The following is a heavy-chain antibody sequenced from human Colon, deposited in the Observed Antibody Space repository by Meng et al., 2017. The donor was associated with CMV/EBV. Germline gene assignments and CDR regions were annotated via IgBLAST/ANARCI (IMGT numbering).Heavy chain of an antibody. CDR1: GGTFSSYA. D-gene: IGHD2-2*01. CDR3: ARNQLGWFDP. V-gene: IGHV1-69*05. CDR2: IIPIFGTA. Sequence: SCKASGGTFSSYAISWVRQAPGQGLEWMGGIIPIFGTANYAQKFQGRVTITTDESTSTAYMELSSLRSEDTAVYYCARNQLGWFDPWGQGTLVTVSS. J-gene: IGHJ5*02.